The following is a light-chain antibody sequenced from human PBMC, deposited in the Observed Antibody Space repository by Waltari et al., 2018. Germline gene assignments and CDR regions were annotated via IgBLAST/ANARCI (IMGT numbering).Light chain of an antibody. CDR3: QVWDGDSDHRV. V-gene: IGLV3-21*04. J-gene: IGLJ2*01. CDR2: YDS. Sequence: SYVLTQPPSVSVAPGKTARITCGGGNIGGKTVHWYQQKAGQAPVLVIYYDSDRPSGIPERFSGSNSGNTATLTISRVEAGDEADYYCQVWDGDSDHRVFGGGTKLTVL. CDR1: NIGGKT.